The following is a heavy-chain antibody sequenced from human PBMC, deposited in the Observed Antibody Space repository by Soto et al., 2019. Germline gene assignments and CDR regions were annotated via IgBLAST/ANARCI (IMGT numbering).Heavy chain of an antibody. CDR1: GISVTASVKS. D-gene: IGHD3-16*01. CDR2: TY. J-gene: IGHJ4*02. V-gene: IGHV2-5*01. Sequence: GPTLVNPTQTLTLTCSVSGISVTASVKSLGWIRQPPGKAPEWLALTYQYSPSLQNRVMFTKDTSKNQVVLTMTNVDPGDTATYYCTLRDDSSTGPIYWGQGIQVTVSS. CDR3: TLRDDSSTGPIY.